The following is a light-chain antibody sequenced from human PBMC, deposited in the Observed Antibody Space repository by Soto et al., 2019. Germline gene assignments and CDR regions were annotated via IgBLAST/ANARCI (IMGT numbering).Light chain of an antibody. Sequence: QSALAHPASVSGSPGPSSTISRPGTSSDGGGYNYVSWYQQHTGKAPKLIISEVSDRPSGVSDRFSGSKSDSTASLTISGLQAEDEAYYYWSSYTSSGTQVFGTGTKVTVL. CDR1: SSDGGGYNY. CDR2: EVS. CDR3: SSYTSSGTQV. J-gene: IGLJ1*01. V-gene: IGLV2-14*01.